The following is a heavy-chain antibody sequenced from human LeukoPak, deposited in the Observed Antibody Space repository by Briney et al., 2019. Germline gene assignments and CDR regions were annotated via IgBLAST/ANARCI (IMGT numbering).Heavy chain of an antibody. V-gene: IGHV4-39*01. CDR3: ARYTASYWTAFDI. Sequence: ASETLSLTCTVSGGSISSYYWGWIRQPPGKGLEWIGCIYYSGSTFYNPSLKSRVAISIDTSKNQFSLKLSSVTAADTAVYYRARYTASYWTAFDIWGQGTMVTVS. J-gene: IGHJ3*02. CDR1: GGSISSYY. CDR2: IYYSGST. D-gene: IGHD3/OR15-3a*01.